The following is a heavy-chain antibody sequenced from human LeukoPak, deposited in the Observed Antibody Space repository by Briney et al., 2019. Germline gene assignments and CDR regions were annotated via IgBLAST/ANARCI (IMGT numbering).Heavy chain of an antibody. CDR2: ISAYNGNT. J-gene: IGHJ3*02. CDR3: ARDNRVPPEDIVVVPAAPELYAFDI. CDR1: GYTFTSYG. D-gene: IGHD2-2*01. Sequence: ASVKVSCKASGYTFTSYGISWVRQAPGQGLEWMGWISAYNGNTNYAQKLQGRVTMTTDTSTSTAYMELRSLRSDDTAVYYCARDNRVPPEDIVVVPAAPELYAFDIWGQGTMVTVSS. V-gene: IGHV1-18*01.